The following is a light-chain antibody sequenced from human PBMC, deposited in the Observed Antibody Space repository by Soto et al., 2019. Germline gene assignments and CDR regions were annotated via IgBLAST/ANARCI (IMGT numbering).Light chain of an antibody. CDR2: GAS. CDR3: QQYGSSPTRT. CDR1: QSVSNDF. V-gene: IGKV3-20*01. J-gene: IGKJ1*01. Sequence: EIVFTQSPGILYLSPGERATLSCRASQSVSNDFLAWYQQKPGQAPRLIIYGASTRANDVPDRFSGSGSGADLTLSISRLEPEDFAVYDCQQYGSSPTRTFGQGTKVDIK.